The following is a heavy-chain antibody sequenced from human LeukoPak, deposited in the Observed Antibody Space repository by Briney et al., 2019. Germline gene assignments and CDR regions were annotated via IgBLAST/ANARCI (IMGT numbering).Heavy chain of an antibody. CDR3: ARDLDWILFDY. Sequence: GGSLRLSCAASGFTFSTYWMHWVRQAPGKGLVWVTRIRPEGTTTAYADSVKGRFTISRDNAKNTLFLQMNSLSAEDTAVYYCARDLDWILFDYWGQGTLVTVSS. CDR2: IRPEGTTT. J-gene: IGHJ4*02. CDR1: GFTFSTYW. V-gene: IGHV3-74*03. D-gene: IGHD3-9*01.